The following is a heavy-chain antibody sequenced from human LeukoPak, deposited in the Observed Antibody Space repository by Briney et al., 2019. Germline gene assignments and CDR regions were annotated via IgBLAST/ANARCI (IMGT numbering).Heavy chain of an antibody. CDR2: INHSGST. D-gene: IGHD1-26*01. CDR1: GGSFSGYY. V-gene: IGHV4-34*01. CDR3: ARGELLPGY. J-gene: IGHJ4*02. Sequence: NPSETLSLTCAVYGGSFSGYYWSWIRQPPGKGLEWIGEINHSGSTNYNPSLKSRVTISVDTSKNQFSLKLSSVTAADTAVYYCARGELLPGYWGQGTLVTVSS.